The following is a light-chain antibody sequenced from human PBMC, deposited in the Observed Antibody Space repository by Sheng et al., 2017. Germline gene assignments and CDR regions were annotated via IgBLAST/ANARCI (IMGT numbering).Light chain of an antibody. CDR1: QSIDSYY. V-gene: IGKV3-20*01. CDR2: GAS. CDR3: QESGTFPFA. Sequence: EIVMTQSPATLSVSPGERATLSCRASQSIDSYYLAWYQQKPGRAPRLLIYGASTRATGIPDRFSGSGSGTDFTLTINRLEPEDFVVYYCQESGTFPFAFGQGTKLEI. J-gene: IGKJ2*01.